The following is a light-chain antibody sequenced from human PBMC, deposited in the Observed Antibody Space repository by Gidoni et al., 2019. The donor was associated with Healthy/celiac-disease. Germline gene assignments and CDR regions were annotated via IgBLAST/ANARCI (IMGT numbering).Light chain of an antibody. CDR3: QQYGSSPWT. J-gene: IGKJ1*01. CDR1: QSVSSGY. Sequence: GTLSLSPGERATLSCRASQSVSSGYLAWYQQKPGQAPRLLIYGASSRATGIPDRFSGSGSGTDFTLTISRLEPEDFAVYYCQQYGSSPWTFXQXTKVXIK. V-gene: IGKV3-20*01. CDR2: GAS.